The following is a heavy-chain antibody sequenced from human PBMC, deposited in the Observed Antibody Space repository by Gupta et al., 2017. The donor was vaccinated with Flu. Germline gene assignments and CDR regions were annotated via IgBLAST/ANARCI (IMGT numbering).Heavy chain of an antibody. D-gene: IGHD1-7*01. CDR1: GGSISSGGYY. Sequence: QVQLQESGPGLVKPSQTLSLTCTVSGGSISSGGYYWSWIRQHPGKGLEWIGYIYYGGSTYYNPSLKSRVTISVDTSKNQFSLKLSSVTAADTAVYYCARDSGLGITGTTRWFDPWGQGTLVTVSS. CDR3: ARDSGLGITGTTRWFDP. J-gene: IGHJ5*02. V-gene: IGHV4-31*03. CDR2: IYYGGST.